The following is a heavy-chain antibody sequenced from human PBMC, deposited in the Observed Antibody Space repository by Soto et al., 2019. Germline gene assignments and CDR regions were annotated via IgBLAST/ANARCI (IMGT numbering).Heavy chain of an antibody. D-gene: IGHD3-3*01. J-gene: IGHJ6*02. Sequence: PGGSLRLSCAASGFTFSSYGMHLVRQAPGKGLEWVAVISYDVSNKYYADSVKGRFTISRDNSKNTLYLQMNSLRAEDTAVYYYAKGSAYYDFWSGQPNYYYYGMDVWGQGTTVTVSS. CDR2: ISYDVSNK. CDR3: AKGSAYYDFWSGQPNYYYYGMDV. CDR1: GFTFSSYG. V-gene: IGHV3-30*18.